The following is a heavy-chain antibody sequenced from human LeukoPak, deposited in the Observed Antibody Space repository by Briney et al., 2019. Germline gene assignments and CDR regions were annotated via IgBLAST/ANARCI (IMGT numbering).Heavy chain of an antibody. CDR1: GFTFSSYE. CDR2: ISSSGSTM. V-gene: IGHV3-48*03. D-gene: IGHD3-16*02. CDR3: ARDLVTSY. Sequence: GGSLRLSCAASGFTFSSYEMNWVRQAPGKGLEWVSYISSSGSTMYYADSVKGRFTISRDNAKNSLYLQMNSLRAEDTAVYYCARDLVTSYWGQGTLVTVSS. J-gene: IGHJ4*02.